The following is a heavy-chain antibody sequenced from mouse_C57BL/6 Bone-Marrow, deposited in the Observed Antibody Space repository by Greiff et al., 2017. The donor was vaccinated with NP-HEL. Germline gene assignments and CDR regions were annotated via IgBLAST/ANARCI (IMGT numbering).Heavy chain of an antibody. D-gene: IGHD1-1*02. Sequence: QVQLQQSGAELARPGASVKMSCKASGYTFTSYSMHWVKQRPGQGLEWIGYINPSSGYTKYNQKFKDKATLTADKSASTAYMQLSSLTSEDSAVYYCARRRPLYGYNAMDYWGQGTSVTVSS. J-gene: IGHJ4*01. CDR3: ARRRPLYGYNAMDY. V-gene: IGHV1-4*01. CDR1: GYTFTSYS. CDR2: INPSSGYT.